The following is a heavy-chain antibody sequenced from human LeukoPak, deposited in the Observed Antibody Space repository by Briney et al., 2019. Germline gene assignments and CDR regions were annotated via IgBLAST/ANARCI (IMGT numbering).Heavy chain of an antibody. Sequence: SVKVSCKASGGTFSSYTISWVRQAPGQGLEWMGRIIPILGIANYAQKFQGRVTITADKSTSTAYMELSSLRSEDTAVYSCARITIFGGDSWFDPWGQGTLVTVSS. CDR2: IIPILGIA. CDR1: GGTFSSYT. CDR3: ARITIFGGDSWFDP. J-gene: IGHJ5*02. V-gene: IGHV1-69*02. D-gene: IGHD3-3*01.